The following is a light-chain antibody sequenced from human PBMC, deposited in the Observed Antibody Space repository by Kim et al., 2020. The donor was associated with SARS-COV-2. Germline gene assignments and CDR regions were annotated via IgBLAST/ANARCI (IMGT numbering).Light chain of an antibody. CDR1: GGSIDTGD. V-gene: IGLV6-57*01. CDR2: EDD. CDR3: QSYDGTGWV. J-gene: IGLJ3*02. Sequence: GETLTMPCSRTGGSIDTGDVHWYQQRPGRSPTTVIYEDDQRPSGVPDRFSASVDSSSNAASLIISGLETEDEADYYCQSYDGTGWVFGGGTKLTVL.